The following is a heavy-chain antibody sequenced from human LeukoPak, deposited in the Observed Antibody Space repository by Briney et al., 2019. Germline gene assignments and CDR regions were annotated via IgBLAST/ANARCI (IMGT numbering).Heavy chain of an antibody. D-gene: IGHD1-26*01. CDR3: ARQKVEWELLPWSAFDI. CDR2: IIPIFGTA. J-gene: IGHJ3*02. CDR1: GGTFSSYA. Sequence: ASVKVSCKASGGTFSSYAISWVRQAPGQGLEWMGGIIPIFGTATYAQKFQGRVTMTRDTSTSTVYMDLSSLRSEDTAVYYCARQKVEWELLPWSAFDIWGQGTMVTVSS. V-gene: IGHV1-69*05.